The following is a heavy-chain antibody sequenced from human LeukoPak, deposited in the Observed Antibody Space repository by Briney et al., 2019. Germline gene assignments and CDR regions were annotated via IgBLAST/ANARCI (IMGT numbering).Heavy chain of an antibody. CDR1: GFTFSSSG. Sequence: GGSLRLSCAASGFTFSSSGMHWVRQAPGKGLEWVAVIVYNGSNKYYADSVKGRFTISIDNSKNTLYLQMNSLGVEDTAVYYCARAGGYCSGGSCYRGYSWFDPWGQGTLVTVSS. CDR3: ARAGGYCSGGSCYRGYSWFDP. D-gene: IGHD2-15*01. CDR2: IVYNGSNK. J-gene: IGHJ5*02. V-gene: IGHV3-33*01.